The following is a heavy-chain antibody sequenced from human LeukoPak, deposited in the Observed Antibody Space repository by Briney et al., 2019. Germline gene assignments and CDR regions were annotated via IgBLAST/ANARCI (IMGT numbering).Heavy chain of an antibody. CDR3: AGNYYGSGSLDY. CDR2: IYYSGST. J-gene: IGHJ4*02. D-gene: IGHD3-10*01. Sequence: SETLSLTCTVSGGSISSYYWSWIRQPPGKGLEWIGYIYYSGSTNYNPSLKSRVTISVDTSKNQFSLKVSSVTAADTAVYYCAGNYYGSGSLDYWGQGSLVTVPS. V-gene: IGHV4-59*08. CDR1: GGSISSYY.